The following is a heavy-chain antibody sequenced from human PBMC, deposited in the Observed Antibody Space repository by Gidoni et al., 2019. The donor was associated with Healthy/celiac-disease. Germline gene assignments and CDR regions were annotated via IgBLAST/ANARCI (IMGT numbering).Heavy chain of an antibody. V-gene: IGHV3-23*01. CDR3: AKDYYYDSSGYYYGY. CDR1: GFTFSSYA. CDR2: ISGSGGST. D-gene: IGHD3-22*01. Sequence: EVQLLESGGGLVQPGGSLRLSCAASGFTFSSYAMSWVRQAQGKGLEWVSAISGSGGSTYYADSVKGRFTISRDNSKNTLYLQMNSLRAEDTAVYYCAKDYYYDSSGYYYGYWGQGTLVTVSS. J-gene: IGHJ4*02.